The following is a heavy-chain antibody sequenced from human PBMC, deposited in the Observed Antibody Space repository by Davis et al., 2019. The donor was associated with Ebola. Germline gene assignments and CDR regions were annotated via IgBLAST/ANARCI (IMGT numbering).Heavy chain of an antibody. J-gene: IGHJ4*02. Sequence: GESLKISCAASGFTVSSNYMNWVRQAPGKGLEWVSIIYSGGTTYYADSVKRRFTISRDNSRNTVYLQMTSLRAEDTAVYYCTRAIDYWGQGTLVTVSS. CDR1: GFTVSSNY. CDR3: TRAIDY. CDR2: IYSGGTT. V-gene: IGHV3-53*01.